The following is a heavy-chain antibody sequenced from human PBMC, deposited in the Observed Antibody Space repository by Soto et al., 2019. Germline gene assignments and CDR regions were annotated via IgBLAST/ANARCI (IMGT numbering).Heavy chain of an antibody. CDR3: AMLGGWSGGSSGMDV. Sequence: EVQLVESGGGLVQPGGSLRLSCAASGLIFSDYHMDWVRQAPGQGLEWVGRIRRKANSYTTEYAASVKGRFTISIDDSKNSLYLQMNSLKSEDTAVYYCAMLGGWSGGSSGMDVWGQGTTVTVSS. J-gene: IGHJ6*02. CDR2: IRRKANSYTT. D-gene: IGHD6-19*01. CDR1: GLIFSDYH. V-gene: IGHV3-72*01.